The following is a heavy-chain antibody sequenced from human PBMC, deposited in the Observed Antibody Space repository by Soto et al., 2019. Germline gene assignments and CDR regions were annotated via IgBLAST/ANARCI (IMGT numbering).Heavy chain of an antibody. D-gene: IGHD3-22*01. CDR3: ARVLKGYYDSSTLRWFDP. CDR1: GGSFSSGGYY. CDR2: IYYSGST. V-gene: IGHV4-31*03. J-gene: IGHJ5*02. Sequence: QVQLQESGPGLVKPSQTLSLTCTVSGGSFSSGGYYWSWIRQHPGRGLEWIGNIYYSGSTYYNPSLKRRVTISGDTSKTQFSLKLSSVTAADTAVYYCARVLKGYYDSSTLRWFDPWGQGTLVTVSS.